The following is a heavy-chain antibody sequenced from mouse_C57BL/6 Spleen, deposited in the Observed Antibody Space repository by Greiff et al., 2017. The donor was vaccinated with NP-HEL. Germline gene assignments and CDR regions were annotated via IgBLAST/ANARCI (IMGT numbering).Heavy chain of an antibody. V-gene: IGHV1-54*01. J-gene: IGHJ2*01. CDR2: FNPGSGGT. Sequence: VQLQESGAELVRPGTSVKVSCKASGYAFTNYLIEWVKQRPGQGLEWIGVFNPGSGGTNYNEKFKGKATLTADKSSSTAYMQLSSLTSEDSAVYFCARSHYFDYWGQGTTLTVSS. CDR3: ARSHYFDY. CDR1: GYAFTNYL.